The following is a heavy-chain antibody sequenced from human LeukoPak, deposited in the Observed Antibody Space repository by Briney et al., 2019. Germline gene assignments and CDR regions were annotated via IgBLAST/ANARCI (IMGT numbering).Heavy chain of an antibody. CDR2: ISWNSGSI. D-gene: IGHD6-13*01. CDR3: AKGGSSSRWVYYNYGMDV. J-gene: IGHJ6*02. Sequence: GGSLRLSCAASGFTFDDYAMHWVRQAPGKGLEWVSGISWNSGSIGYADSVKGRFTISRDNAKNSLYLQMNSLRAEDTALYYCAKGGSSSRWVYYNYGMDVWGQGTTVTVSS. V-gene: IGHV3-9*01. CDR1: GFTFDDYA.